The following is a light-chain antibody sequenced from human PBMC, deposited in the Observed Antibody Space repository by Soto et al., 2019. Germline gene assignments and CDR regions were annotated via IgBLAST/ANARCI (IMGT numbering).Light chain of an antibody. CDR3: QQYGKG. V-gene: IGKV3-20*01. CDR1: QTVRNNY. CDR2: DAS. J-gene: IGKJ1*01. Sequence: EFVLTQSPGTLSLSPGERATLSCRASQTVRNNYLAWYQQKPGQAPRLLIYDASSRATGIPDRFSGGGSGTDFTLTISRLEPEDFATYYCQQYGKGFGQGTKVDIK.